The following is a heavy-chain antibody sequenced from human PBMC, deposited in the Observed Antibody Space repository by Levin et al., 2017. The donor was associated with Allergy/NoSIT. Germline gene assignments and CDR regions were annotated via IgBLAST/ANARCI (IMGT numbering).Heavy chain of an antibody. CDR2: ISAYNGNT. Sequence: ASVKVSCKASGYTFTSYGISWVRQAPGQGLEWMGWISAYNGNTNYAQKLQGRVTMTTDTSTSTAYMELRSLRSDDTAVYYCARLGLLWFGELSGNWFDPWGQGTLVTVSS. J-gene: IGHJ5*02. D-gene: IGHD3-10*01. V-gene: IGHV1-18*01. CDR3: ARLGLLWFGELSGNWFDP. CDR1: GYTFTSYG.